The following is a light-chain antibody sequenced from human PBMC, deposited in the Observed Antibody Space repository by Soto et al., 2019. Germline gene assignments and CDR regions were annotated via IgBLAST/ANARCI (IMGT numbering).Light chain of an antibody. V-gene: IGKV3-20*01. CDR2: GAS. CDR3: QQYGSVPLT. Sequence: EIVLTQSPGTLSLSPGERATLSCRASQSVSTSYLAWYQQKPGQAPRLLIYGASSRSTGIPDRFSGSRSGADFTLTISRLEPEDVAVYYCQQYGSVPLTFGGGTKVEVK. CDR1: QSVSTSY. J-gene: IGKJ4*01.